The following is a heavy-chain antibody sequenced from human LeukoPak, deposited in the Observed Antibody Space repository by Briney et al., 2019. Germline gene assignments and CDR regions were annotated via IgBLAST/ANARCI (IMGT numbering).Heavy chain of an antibody. V-gene: IGHV3-11*04. CDR2: ISSSGSTI. Sequence: PGGSLRLSCAASGFTFSDYYMSWIRQAPGKGLEWVSYISSSGSTIYYADSVKGRFTISRDNAKNSLYLQMNSLRAEDTAVYYCASKVTHSGSYFLDYMDVWGKGTTVTISS. J-gene: IGHJ6*03. CDR3: ASKVTHSGSYFLDYMDV. D-gene: IGHD1-26*01. CDR1: GFTFSDYY.